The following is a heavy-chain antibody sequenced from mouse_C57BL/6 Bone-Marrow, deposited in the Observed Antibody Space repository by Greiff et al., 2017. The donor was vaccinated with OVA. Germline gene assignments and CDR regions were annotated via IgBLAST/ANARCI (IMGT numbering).Heavy chain of an antibody. J-gene: IGHJ3*01. V-gene: IGHV1-85*01. CDR2: IYPRDGST. D-gene: IGHD1-1*01. CDR3: ARDYYGSSFAY. Sequence: QVQLKESGPELVKPGASVKLSCKASGYTFTSYYINWVKQRPGQGLEWIGWIYPRDGSTKYNEKFKGKATLTVDTSSSTAYMELHSLTSEDSAVYFCARDYYGSSFAYWGQGTLVTVSA. CDR1: GYTFTSYY.